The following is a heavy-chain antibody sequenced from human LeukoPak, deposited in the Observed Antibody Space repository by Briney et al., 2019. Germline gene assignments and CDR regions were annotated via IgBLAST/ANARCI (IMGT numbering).Heavy chain of an antibody. Sequence: GASVKVSCKASGYTFTDYYIHWMRQAPGQGLEWMGWINPASGDTKYAQSFQGRLTMTRVTSISTAYMDLNRLTSGDTAFYYCARDTRLAYTGYDMPVDWGQGTLVTVSS. CDR3: ARDTRLAYTGYDMPVD. J-gene: IGHJ4*02. CDR1: GYTFTDYY. D-gene: IGHD5-12*01. V-gene: IGHV1-2*02. CDR2: INPASGDT.